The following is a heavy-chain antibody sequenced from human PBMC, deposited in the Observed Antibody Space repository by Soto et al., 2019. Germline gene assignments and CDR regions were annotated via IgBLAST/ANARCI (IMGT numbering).Heavy chain of an antibody. CDR2: FDPEDGET. V-gene: IGHV1-24*01. J-gene: IGHJ3*02. Sequence: ASVKVSCKVSGYTLTELSMHWVRQAPGKGLEWMGGFDPEDGETIYAQKFQGRVTMTEDTSTDTAYMELSSLRSEDTAVYYCATTDLGDCSSTSCYPAFDIWGQGTMVTVSS. D-gene: IGHD2-2*01. CDR1: GYTLTELS. CDR3: ATTDLGDCSSTSCYPAFDI.